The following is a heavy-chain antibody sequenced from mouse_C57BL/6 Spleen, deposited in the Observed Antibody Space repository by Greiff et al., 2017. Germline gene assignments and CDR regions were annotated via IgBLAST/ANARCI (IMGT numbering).Heavy chain of an antibody. CDR1: GFTFSNYW. Sequence: EVMLVESGGGLVQPGGSMKLSCVASGFTFSNYWMNWVRQSPEKGLEWVAQIRLKSDNYATHYAESVKGRFTISRDDSKSSVYLQMNNLRAEDTGIYYCTGLGSSHYFDYWGQGTTLTVSS. J-gene: IGHJ2*01. CDR3: TGLGSSHYFDY. V-gene: IGHV6-3*01. D-gene: IGHD1-1*01. CDR2: IRLKSDNYAT.